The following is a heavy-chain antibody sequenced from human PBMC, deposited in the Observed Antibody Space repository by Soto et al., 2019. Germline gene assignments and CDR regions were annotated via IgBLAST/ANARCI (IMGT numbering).Heavy chain of an antibody. J-gene: IGHJ5*02. Sequence: GASLRLSCAGSGFTGSLNYMRWARQAPGKGLEWVSFIYVNGNTYSAASVKGRFSISRDSSKNTVYLQMDRLRAEDTAVYYCARNYYGSGSYAPWFDPWGQGT. D-gene: IGHD3-10*01. CDR1: GFTGSLNY. CDR2: IYVNGNT. CDR3: ARNYYGSGSYAPWFDP. V-gene: IGHV3-66*01.